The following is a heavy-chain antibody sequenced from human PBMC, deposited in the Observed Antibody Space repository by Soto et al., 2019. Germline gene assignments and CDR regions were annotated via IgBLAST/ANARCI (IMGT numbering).Heavy chain of an antibody. D-gene: IGHD4-17*01. CDR3: AKDYFSGDYVVGWFDP. CDR1: VFTFSSYA. V-gene: IGHV3-23*01. J-gene: IGHJ5*02. Sequence: LRLSCAASVFTFSSYAMSWVRQAPRKGLAWVSAISGSGGSTYYADSVKGRFIISRDKSKNTLYLQMKSLRAEDTAVYYCAKDYFSGDYVVGWFDPWGLGTLVNVSS. CDR2: ISGSGGST.